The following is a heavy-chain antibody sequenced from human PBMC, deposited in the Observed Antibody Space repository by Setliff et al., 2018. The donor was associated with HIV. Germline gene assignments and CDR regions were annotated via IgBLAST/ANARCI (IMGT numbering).Heavy chain of an antibody. CDR1: GYTFTSYG. CDR3: ARSVHSIYGDYATYFDP. CDR2: IIPTFTRA. V-gene: IGHV1-69*05. D-gene: IGHD4-17*01. Sequence: SVKVSCKASGYTFTSYGLSWVRQAPGQGLEWMGGIIPTFTRANYAQKFQARVIITTDKSTSTAFMELTSLTSEDTAVYYCARSVHSIYGDYATYFDPWGQGTQVTVSS. J-gene: IGHJ5*02.